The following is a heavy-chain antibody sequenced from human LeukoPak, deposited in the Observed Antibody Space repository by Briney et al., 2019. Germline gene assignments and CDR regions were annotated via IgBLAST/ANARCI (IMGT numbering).Heavy chain of an antibody. V-gene: IGHV4-34*01. D-gene: IGHD3-10*01. CDR1: GGSFSGYY. CDR2: INHSGST. J-gene: IGHJ6*03. CDR3: ARGRKTMVRGVISSSSLYYYSYYMDV. Sequence: PSETLSLTCAVYGGSFSGYYWSWIRQPPGKGLEWIGEINHSGSTNYNPSLKSRVTISVDTSKNQLPLKLSSVTAADTAVYYCARGRKTMVRGVISSSSLYYYSYYMDVWGKGTTVTVSS.